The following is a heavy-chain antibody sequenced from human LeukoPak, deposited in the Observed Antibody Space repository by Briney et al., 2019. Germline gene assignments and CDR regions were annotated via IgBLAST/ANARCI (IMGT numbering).Heavy chain of an antibody. J-gene: IGHJ5*02. CDR3: ARPPDILTGKNWFDP. V-gene: IGHV3-74*01. CDR1: GFTFSSYW. CDR2: INSDGSIT. Sequence: GEPLGLSCAASGFTFSSYWMHWVRQAPGKGLVWVSRINSDGSITDYADSVKGRFAISRDNAENTLYLQMNSLRAEDTAVYYCARPPDILTGKNWFDPWGQGTLVTVSS. D-gene: IGHD3-9*01.